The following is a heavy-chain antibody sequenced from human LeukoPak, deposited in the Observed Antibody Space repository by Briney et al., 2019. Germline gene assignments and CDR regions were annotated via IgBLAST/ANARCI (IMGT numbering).Heavy chain of an antibody. CDR2: IYYSGST. V-gene: IGHV4-59*01. CDR1: GGSISSYY. CDR3: ARRQYRSLAFDF. J-gene: IGHJ4*02. D-gene: IGHD6-6*01. Sequence: SETLSLTCTVSGGSISSYYWSWLRQPPGKGLEWIGYIYYSGSTNYNPSLQSRITISVDTSKNQFSLKLSSVTAAVTAVYYCARRQYRSLAFDFWGQGTLVTVSS.